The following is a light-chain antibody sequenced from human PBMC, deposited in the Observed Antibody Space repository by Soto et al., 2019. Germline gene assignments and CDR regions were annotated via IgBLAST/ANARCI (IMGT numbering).Light chain of an antibody. Sequence: DIVMTQSPDSLAVSLGERVTINCKSSQSVLYTSNNKNYFAWYQQKPGQPPKLLIYWASTRQSGVPDRFSGSGSGTDVTLTISSLRAEDVAVYYCQQYYTTPYTFGQGTNLEIK. CDR1: QSVLYTSNNKNY. CDR3: QQYYTTPYT. V-gene: IGKV4-1*01. CDR2: WAS. J-gene: IGKJ2*01.